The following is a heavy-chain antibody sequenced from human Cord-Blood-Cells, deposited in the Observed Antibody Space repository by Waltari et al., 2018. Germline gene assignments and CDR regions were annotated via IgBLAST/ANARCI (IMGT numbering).Heavy chain of an antibody. CDR1: GGSIRSSSYY. CDR2: IYYSGST. J-gene: IGHJ4*02. D-gene: IGHD1-26*01. V-gene: IGHV4-39*07. CDR3: ARHRYSGSSNFDY. Sequence: QLQLQESGPGLVKPSETLSLPCTVSGGSIRSSSYYWGWIRQPPGKGLEWLGSIYYSGSTYYNPSLKSRVTISVDTSKNQFSLKLSSVTAADTAVYYCARHRYSGSSNFDYWGQGTLVTVSS.